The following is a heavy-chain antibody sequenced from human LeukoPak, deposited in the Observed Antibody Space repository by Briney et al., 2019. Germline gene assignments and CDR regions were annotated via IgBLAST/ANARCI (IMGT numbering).Heavy chain of an antibody. V-gene: IGHV1-2*02. CDR3: AREDNWNYDY. CDR1: GYTFNRYY. Sequence: VSVKVSCKASGYTFNRYYMHWVRQAPGHGLEWMGWLNPNSGVTKYAQKFQGRVTMTRDTSISTAYMELSSLRSDDTAVYYCAREDNWNYDYWGQGTLVTVSS. CDR2: LNPNSGVT. J-gene: IGHJ4*02. D-gene: IGHD1-7*01.